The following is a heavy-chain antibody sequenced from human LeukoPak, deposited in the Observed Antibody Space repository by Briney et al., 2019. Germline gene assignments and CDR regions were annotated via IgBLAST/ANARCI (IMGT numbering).Heavy chain of an antibody. CDR3: AGQKGSWGGFDY. V-gene: IGHV4-59*01. CDR2: IYYSGST. J-gene: IGHJ4*02. CDR1: GGSFSGYY. Sequence: SETLSLTCAVYGGSFSGYYWSWIRQPPGKGLEWIGYIYYSGSTNYNPSLKSRVTISVDTSKNQFSLKLSSVTAADTAVYYCAGQKGSWGGFDYWGQGTLVTVSS. D-gene: IGHD6-13*01.